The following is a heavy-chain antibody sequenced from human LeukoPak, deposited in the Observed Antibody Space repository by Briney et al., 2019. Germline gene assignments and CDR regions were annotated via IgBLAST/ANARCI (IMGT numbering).Heavy chain of an antibody. CDR2: INPNSGGT. J-gene: IGHJ4*02. CDR1: GYTFTGYY. V-gene: IGHV1-2*02. CDR3: ADEFGLKWLAD. Sequence: GASVKASCKASGYTFTGYYMHWVRQAPGQGLEWRGWINPNSGGTKYAQKFQGRVTMTRDTSISTAYMELSRLRSDDTAVYYCADEFGLKWLADWGQGTLVTVSS. D-gene: IGHD6-19*01.